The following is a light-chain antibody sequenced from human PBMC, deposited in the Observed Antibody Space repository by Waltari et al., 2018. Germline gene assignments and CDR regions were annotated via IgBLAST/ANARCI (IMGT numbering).Light chain of an antibody. J-gene: IGLJ3*02. V-gene: IGLV2-11*01. CDR1: SSDVGGYNY. Sequence: QSALTQPRSVSGSPGQSVTLSCTGTSSDVGGYNYDPWYQHHPGKAPKLIIYDVTKRPSGVPDRFSASKSDNTASLTISGLQAEDEADYYCCSYAGSITFWVFGGGTKLTVL. CDR3: CSYAGSITFWV. CDR2: DVT.